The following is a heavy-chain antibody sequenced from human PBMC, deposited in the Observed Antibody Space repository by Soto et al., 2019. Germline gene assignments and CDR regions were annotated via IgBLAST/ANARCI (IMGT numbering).Heavy chain of an antibody. V-gene: IGHV2-5*01. Sequence: QITLKESGPTLVKPTQTLTLTCTFSGFSLSTSGVGVGWIRQPPGKALEWLALIYWYDDKVYSPYLKSRLTINKDTSKNQVVLTRNNTDPLDPATYYCAHMGDVWCGTSFDDWPQGPLVTVSS. CDR1: GFSLSTSGVG. D-gene: IGHD3-10*01. CDR2: IYWYDDK. CDR3: AHMGDVWCGTSFDD. J-gene: IGHJ4*02.